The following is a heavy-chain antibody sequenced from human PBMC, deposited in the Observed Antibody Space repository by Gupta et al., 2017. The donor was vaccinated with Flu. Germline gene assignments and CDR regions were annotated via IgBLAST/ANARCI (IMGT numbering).Heavy chain of an antibody. V-gene: IGHV4-59*01. CDR1: GGPISSFY. Sequence: QVQLQASGPGLVKPSETLSLTCNVSGGPISSFYWSWIRQPPGKGLEWIGFIYYSGGTYYNPSLKSRVTMSIDTSKNQFSLKLSSVTAADTAVYYCARDRGSFLNYFYYYGMDVWGQGTTVTVSS. J-gene: IGHJ6*02. CDR3: ARDRGSFLNYFYYYGMDV. D-gene: IGHD1-26*01. CDR2: IYYSGGT.